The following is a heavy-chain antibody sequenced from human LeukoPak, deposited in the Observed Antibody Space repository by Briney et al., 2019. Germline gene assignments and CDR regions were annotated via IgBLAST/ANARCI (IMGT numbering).Heavy chain of an antibody. V-gene: IGHV3-23*01. CDR1: GFTFSSYA. J-gene: IGHJ1*01. Sequence: GGSLRLSCAASGFTFSSYAMSWVRQAPGKGLGWVSAISGSGGSTYYADSVKGRFTISRDNSKNTLYLQMNSLRAEDTAVYYCAKVLGIASEYFQHWGQGTLVTVSS. D-gene: IGHD6-13*01. CDR2: ISGSGGST. CDR3: AKVLGIASEYFQH.